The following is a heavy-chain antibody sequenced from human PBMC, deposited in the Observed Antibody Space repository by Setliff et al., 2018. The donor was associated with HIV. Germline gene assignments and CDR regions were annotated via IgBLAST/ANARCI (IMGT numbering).Heavy chain of an antibody. CDR1: GYSLTELS. Sequence: ASVKVSCKVSGYSLTELSIHWVRQAPGEGLEWMGGFDPEDDETVYAEKFQGRVTMTEDTSTDTAYMALSSLRSEDTAMYYCATSGFYDILTGPTPGVFDIWGQGTMGTVSS. CDR2: FDPEDDET. D-gene: IGHD3-9*01. J-gene: IGHJ3*02. V-gene: IGHV1-24*01. CDR3: ATSGFYDILTGPTPGVFDI.